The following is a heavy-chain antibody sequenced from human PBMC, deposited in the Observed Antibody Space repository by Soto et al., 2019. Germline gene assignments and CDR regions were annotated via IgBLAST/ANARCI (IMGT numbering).Heavy chain of an antibody. Sequence: QVHLVQSGVEVKTPGASVKVSCQASGYTFFTYDISWVRQAPGQGLEWMGWISTYSGDTKYAQKFQGRVTTTTDTSTTTAYLELRSLRSDDTAVYYCARHHGPTTSENWFDPWGQGTPVTVSS. CDR3: ARHHGPTTSENWFDP. CDR1: GYTFFTYD. D-gene: IGHD5-12*01. V-gene: IGHV1-18*01. J-gene: IGHJ5*02. CDR2: ISTYSGDT.